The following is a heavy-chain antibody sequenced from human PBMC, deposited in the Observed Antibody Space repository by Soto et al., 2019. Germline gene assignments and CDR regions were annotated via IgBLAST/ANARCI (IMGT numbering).Heavy chain of an antibody. D-gene: IGHD3-22*01. Sequence: SETLSLTCTISGDSIGTRYWSWIRQPPGKGLEWIGYIYYTGSTKYNPSLQSRVTMSVDTSKNQFSLRLSSVTAADTAVYFCARSSYYYDSSGYFFSWFDPWGQGTLVTVSS. CDR1: GDSIGTRY. CDR3: ARSSYYYDSSGYFFSWFDP. J-gene: IGHJ5*02. V-gene: IGHV4-59*08. CDR2: IYYTGST.